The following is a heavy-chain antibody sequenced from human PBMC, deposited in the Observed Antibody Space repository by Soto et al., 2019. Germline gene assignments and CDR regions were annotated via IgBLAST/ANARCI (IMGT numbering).Heavy chain of an antibody. D-gene: IGHD3-9*01. Sequence: PSETLSLTCTVSVGSISSYYWSLIRQPPGKGLECIGYIYYSGSTNYNPSLKSRVTISVDTSKNKFSLKLSSVTAADTAMYYCEREAGVRYTFEPWGQGTMVTVSS. CDR1: VGSISSYY. CDR2: IYYSGST. CDR3: EREAGVRYTFEP. J-gene: IGHJ5*02. V-gene: IGHV4-59*01.